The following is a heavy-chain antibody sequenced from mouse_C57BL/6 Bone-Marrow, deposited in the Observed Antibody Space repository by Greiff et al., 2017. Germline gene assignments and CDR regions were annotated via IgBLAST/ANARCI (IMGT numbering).Heavy chain of an antibody. V-gene: IGHV1-59*01. J-gene: IGHJ3*01. CDR1: GYTFTSYW. CDR2: IDPADSYT. Sequence: QVQLKQPGAELVRPGTSVKLSCKASGYTFTSYWMHWVKQRPGQGLEWIGVIDPADSYTNYNQKFKGKATLTVDTSSSTAYMQLSSLTSEDSAVYYCAAYGNFAYWGKGTLVTVSA. D-gene: IGHD2-1*01. CDR3: AAYGNFAY.